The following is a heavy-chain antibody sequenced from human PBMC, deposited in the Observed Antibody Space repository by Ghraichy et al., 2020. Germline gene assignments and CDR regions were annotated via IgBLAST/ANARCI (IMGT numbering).Heavy chain of an antibody. CDR1: GGSFSGYY. CDR2: INHSGSST. Sequence: SETLSLTCAVYGGSFSGYYWTWIRQPPGKGLEWIGEINHSGSSTKYNPSLKSRVTISVDTSKNQFSLNLSSLTAADTAVYYCARGWGGTGPWLQYWGQGTLVSVFS. D-gene: IGHD3-16*01. J-gene: IGHJ1*01. V-gene: IGHV4-34*01. CDR3: ARGWGGTGPWLQY.